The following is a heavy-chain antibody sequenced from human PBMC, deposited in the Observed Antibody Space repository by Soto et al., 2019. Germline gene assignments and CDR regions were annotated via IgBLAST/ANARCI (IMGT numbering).Heavy chain of an antibody. D-gene: IGHD1-1*01. V-gene: IGHV1-18*01. CDR1: GYTFTSYG. CDR2: ISAYNGNT. J-gene: IGHJ5*02. Sequence: ASVKVSCRASGYTFTSYGISGVRQAPGRGLEWMGWISAYNGNTNYAQKLQGRVTMTTDTSTSTPYMELRSLRSDDPAVYYCARRNSRRYNLCDPLGQGTLVTVSS. CDR3: ARRNSRRYNLCDP.